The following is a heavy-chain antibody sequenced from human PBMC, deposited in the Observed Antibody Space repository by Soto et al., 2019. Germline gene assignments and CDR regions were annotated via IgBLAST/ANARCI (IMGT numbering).Heavy chain of an antibody. CDR1: GFTFSNYA. CDR3: AKDCLDTSSCR. V-gene: IGHV3-23*01. J-gene: IGHJ4*02. D-gene: IGHD3-10*01. CDR2: ISGSGDTP. Sequence: GGSLRLSCAASGFTFSNYAISWVRQAPGKGLEWVSIISGSGDTPYYADSVKGRFTISRDNSKNTLYLQMNSLRAVDSAMYYCAKDCLDTSSCRWGQGTLVTVSS.